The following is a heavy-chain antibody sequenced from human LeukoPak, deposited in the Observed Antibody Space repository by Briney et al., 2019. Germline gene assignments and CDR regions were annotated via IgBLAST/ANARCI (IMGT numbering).Heavy chain of an antibody. J-gene: IGHJ3*02. D-gene: IGHD4-17*01. CDR2: ISSSSYI. V-gene: IGHV3-21*01. CDR3: ARDGSPYGTDAFDI. Sequence: GGSLRLSCEASGFTFSSYSMNWVRQAPGKGLEWVSSISSSSYIFYADSVKGRFTISRDNAKNSLYLQMNSLRAEDTGVYYCARDGSPYGTDAFDIWGQGTMVTVSS. CDR1: GFTFSSYS.